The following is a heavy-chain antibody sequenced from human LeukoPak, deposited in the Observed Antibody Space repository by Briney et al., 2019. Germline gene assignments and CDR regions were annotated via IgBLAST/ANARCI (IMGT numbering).Heavy chain of an antibody. V-gene: IGHV3-30-3*01. J-gene: IGHJ4*02. CDR3: ARERRGKTDY. CDR1: GFTFSSYA. Sequence: GRSLRLSCAASGFTFSSYAMHWVRQAPGKGLEWVAVMSYDGSNKYYADSVKGRFTISRDNSKNTLYLQMNSLRAEDTAVYYCARERRGKTDYWGQGTLVTVSS. CDR2: MSYDGSNK. D-gene: IGHD4-23*01.